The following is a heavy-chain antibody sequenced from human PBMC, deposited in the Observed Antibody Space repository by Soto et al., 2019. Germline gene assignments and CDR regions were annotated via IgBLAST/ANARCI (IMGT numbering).Heavy chain of an antibody. V-gene: IGHV4-39*01. J-gene: IGHJ4*02. CDR2: IYYSGST. D-gene: IGHD3-22*01. Sequence: QLQLQESGPGLVKPSETLSLTCTVSGGSISSSSYYWGWIRQPPGKGLEWIGSIYYSGSTYYNPSLKSRVTISVDTCKNQFSLKLSSVTAADTAVYYCARYDSSGYYSSNFDYWGQGTLVTVSS. CDR1: GGSISSSSYY. CDR3: ARYDSSGYYSSNFDY.